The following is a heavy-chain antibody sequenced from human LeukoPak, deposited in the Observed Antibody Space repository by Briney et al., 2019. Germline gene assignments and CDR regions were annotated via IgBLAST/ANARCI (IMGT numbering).Heavy chain of an antibody. CDR1: GFPFSSYS. CDR3: VRVKGTYFEF. J-gene: IGHJ4*02. CDR2: ISASGSNI. D-gene: IGHD1-1*01. Sequence: PGGSLRLSCAASGFPFSSYSMNWVRQAPGKGLEWVSYISASGSNIYYLDSVKGRFTVSRDNATNSLFLQMDRPRAEDTAVYYCVRVKGTYFEFWGQGTLVTVSS. V-gene: IGHV3-48*01.